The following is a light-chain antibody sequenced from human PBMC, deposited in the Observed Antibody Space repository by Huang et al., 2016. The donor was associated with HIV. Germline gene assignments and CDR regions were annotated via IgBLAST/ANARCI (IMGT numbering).Light chain of an antibody. J-gene: IGKJ2*01. Sequence: EIVLKQSPATLSLSPGERATLSCRASQRVSSYLAWYQQKPGQAPRLHIYDASNRATGIAARFSGSGSGTDFTLTISSLEPKEVAVYYCQQRTFGQETKLEIK. CDR3: QQRT. V-gene: IGKV3-11*01. CDR2: DAS. CDR1: QRVSSY.